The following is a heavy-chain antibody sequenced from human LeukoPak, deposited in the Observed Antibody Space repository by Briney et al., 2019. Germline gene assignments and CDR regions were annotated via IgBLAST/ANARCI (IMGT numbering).Heavy chain of an antibody. CDR3: ARSGYSSALRAFDI. CDR2: ISSSSSYI. V-gene: IGHV3-21*01. CDR1: GFTFSSYK. J-gene: IGHJ3*02. Sequence: GGSLRLSCAASGFTFSSYKMNWVRQAPGKGLEWVSSISSSSSYIYYADSVKGRFTISRDNAKNSLYLQMNSLRAEDTAVYYCARSGYSSALRAFDIWGQGTMVTVSS. D-gene: IGHD6-19*01.